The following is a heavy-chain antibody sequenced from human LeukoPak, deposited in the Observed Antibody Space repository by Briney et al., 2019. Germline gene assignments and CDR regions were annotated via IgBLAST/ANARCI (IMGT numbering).Heavy chain of an antibody. CDR2: IYYSGST. CDR1: GGSISGYY. V-gene: IGHV4-59*01. CDR3: ARGGYYYLDV. J-gene: IGHJ6*03. Sequence: SETLSLTCTVSGGSISGYYRSWIRQPPGKGLEWIGYIYYSGSTNYNPSLKSRVAISLDTPKSQFSLKLHSVTAADTAVYYCARGGYYYLDVWGGGSTVTVSS.